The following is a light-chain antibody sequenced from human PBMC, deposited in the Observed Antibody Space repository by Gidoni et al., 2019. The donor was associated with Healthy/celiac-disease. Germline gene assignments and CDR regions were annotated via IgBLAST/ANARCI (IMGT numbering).Light chain of an antibody. CDR3: QQYNNWLT. J-gene: IGKJ4*01. V-gene: IGKV3-15*01. CDR2: GAS. CDR1: QSVSRN. Sequence: EIVMTQSPATLSVSPGERATLSCRASQSVSRNFAWYQQKPGQAPRLLIYGASTRATGIPARFSGSGSGTEFTLTISSLQSEDFAVYYCQQYNNWLTFGGGTKVEIK.